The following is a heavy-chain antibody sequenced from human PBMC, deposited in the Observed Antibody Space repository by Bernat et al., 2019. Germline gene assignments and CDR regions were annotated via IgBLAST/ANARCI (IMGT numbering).Heavy chain of an antibody. CDR3: ASFPYDSSGDPDY. Sequence: EVQLVESGGGLVQPGGSLRLSCAASGFTLSNYAMTWVRQAPGKGLEWVSTISGSGDTTYYADSVKGRFTISRDISKNTLYLQMNSLRAEDTAVYYCASFPYDSSGDPDYWGQGTLVTVSS. CDR1: GFTLSNYA. J-gene: IGHJ4*02. CDR2: ISGSGDTT. V-gene: IGHV3-23*04. D-gene: IGHD3-22*01.